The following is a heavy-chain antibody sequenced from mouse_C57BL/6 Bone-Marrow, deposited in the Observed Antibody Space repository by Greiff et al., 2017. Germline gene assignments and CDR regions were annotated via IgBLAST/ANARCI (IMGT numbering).Heavy chain of an antibody. CDR3: ARSGYYSNYDWYFDV. CDR1: GYSFTDYN. D-gene: IGHD2-5*01. CDR2: INPNYGTT. Sequence: ESGPELVKPGASVKISCKASGYSFTDYNMNWVKQSNGKSLEWIGVINPNYGTTSYNQKFKGKATLTVDQSSSTAYMQLNSLTSEDSAVYYCARSGYYSNYDWYFDVWGTGTTVTVSS. V-gene: IGHV1-39*01. J-gene: IGHJ1*03.